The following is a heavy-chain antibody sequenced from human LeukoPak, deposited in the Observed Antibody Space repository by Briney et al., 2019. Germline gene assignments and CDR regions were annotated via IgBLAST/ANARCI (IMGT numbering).Heavy chain of an antibody. J-gene: IGHJ4*02. V-gene: IGHV3-53*01. D-gene: IGHD3-22*01. CDR3: ARGGWSYYYDSSGYWDY. Sequence: GGSLRLSCAASGFTVSSNYMSWVRQAPGKGLEWVSVIYSGGSTYYADSVKGRFTISRDNSKNTLYLQMNSLRAEDTAVYYCARGGWSYYYDSSGYWDYWGQGTLVTVSS. CDR2: IYSGGST. CDR1: GFTVSSNY.